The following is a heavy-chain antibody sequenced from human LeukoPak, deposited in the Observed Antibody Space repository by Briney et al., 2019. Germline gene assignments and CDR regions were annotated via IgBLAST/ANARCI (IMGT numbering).Heavy chain of an antibody. J-gene: IGHJ5*02. CDR2: IYYSGST. Sequence: SETLSLTCTVSGGSVSSGSYYWSWIRQPPGKGLEWIGYIYYSGSTNYNPSLKSRVTISVDTSKNQFSLKLSSVTAADTAVYYCARNIVVVPAATRQDLFDPWGQGTLVTVSS. CDR1: GGSVSSGSYY. D-gene: IGHD2-2*01. CDR3: ARNIVVVPAATRQDLFDP. V-gene: IGHV4-61*01.